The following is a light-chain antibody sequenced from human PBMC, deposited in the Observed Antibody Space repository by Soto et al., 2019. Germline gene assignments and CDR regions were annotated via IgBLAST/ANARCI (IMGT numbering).Light chain of an antibody. J-gene: IGKJ3*01. CDR3: QEYNNWPFT. CDR1: QSVSSN. V-gene: IGKV3-15*01. Sequence: EIVMTQSPATLSVSPGERATLSCSASQSVSSNLAWYQQKPGQAPRLLIYGASTRATGILARFSGSGSGTEFTLTISSLQSEDFSVYYWQEYNNWPFTFGPGTKVDIK. CDR2: GAS.